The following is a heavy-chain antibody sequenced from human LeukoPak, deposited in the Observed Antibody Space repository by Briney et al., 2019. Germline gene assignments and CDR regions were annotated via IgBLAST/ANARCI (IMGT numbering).Heavy chain of an antibody. Sequence: GGSLRLSCAASGFIFSSYVMSWVRQAPGKGLEWVSGISGSGGSTYFADSVKGRFTISRDNAKNSLFLQMNSLRAEDTAVYYCARRVPSQVITDYFDYWGQGALVTVSS. V-gene: IGHV3-23*01. CDR1: GFIFSSYV. D-gene: IGHD3-16*01. CDR2: ISGSGGST. CDR3: ARRVPSQVITDYFDY. J-gene: IGHJ4*02.